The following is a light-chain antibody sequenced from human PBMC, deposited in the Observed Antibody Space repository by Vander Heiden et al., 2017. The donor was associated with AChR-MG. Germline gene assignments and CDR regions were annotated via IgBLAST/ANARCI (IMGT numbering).Light chain of an antibody. J-gene: IGLJ2*01. CDR2: DVT. CDR3: CSYAGGYTWL. CDR1: SSDVGGYNS. V-gene: IGLV2-11*01. Sequence: QSALTQPRSVSGSPGPSVTITCTGTSSDVGGYNSVSWYQQHPGKAPKMIIFDVTERPAGVPDRFSGSKADNTASLTISGLQAEDEADYHCCSYAGGYTWLFGGGTKVTV.